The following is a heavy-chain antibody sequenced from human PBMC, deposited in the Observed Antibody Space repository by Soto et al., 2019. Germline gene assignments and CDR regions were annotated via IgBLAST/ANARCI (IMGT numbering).Heavy chain of an antibody. V-gene: IGHV3-21*01. J-gene: IGHJ6*02. Sequence: EVQLVESGGGLVKPGGSLRLSCAASGFTFSSYSMNWVRQAPGKGPEWVSSISGGSSFIYYADSVKGRFTISRDNAKNSLYLQMNSLRAEDTAVYCARGKGMDVWGQGTTVTVSS. CDR1: GFTFSSYS. CDR3: ARGKGMDV. CDR2: ISGGSSFI.